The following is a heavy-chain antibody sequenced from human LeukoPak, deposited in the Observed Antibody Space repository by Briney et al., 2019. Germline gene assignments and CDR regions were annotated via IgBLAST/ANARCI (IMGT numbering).Heavy chain of an antibody. J-gene: IGHJ4*02. V-gene: IGHV3-74*01. D-gene: IGHD6-13*01. CDR2: VNSDGSST. Sequence: PGRSLRLSCAASGFTFSSFWMHWVRQAPGKGLVWVSRVNSDGSSTSYADSVKGRFTISRDNAKNTLYLQMNSLRAEDTAVYYCARDLLSSHYRGDYFDYWGQGTLVTVSS. CDR1: GFTFSSFW. CDR3: ARDLLSSHYRGDYFDY.